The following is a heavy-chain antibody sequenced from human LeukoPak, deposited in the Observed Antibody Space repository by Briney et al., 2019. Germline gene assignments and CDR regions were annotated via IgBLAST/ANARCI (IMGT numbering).Heavy chain of an antibody. V-gene: IGHV1-8*02. CDR3: ARGWFGGGSDAFDI. J-gene: IGHJ3*02. CDR2: MNPNSGNT. D-gene: IGHD3-10*01. CDR1: GGTFSSYA. Sequence: GASVKVSCKASGGTFSSYAISWVRQATGQGLEWMGWMNPNSGNTGYAQKFQGRVTMTRNTSISTAYMELSSLRSEDTAVYYCARGWFGGGSDAFDIWGQGTMVTVSS.